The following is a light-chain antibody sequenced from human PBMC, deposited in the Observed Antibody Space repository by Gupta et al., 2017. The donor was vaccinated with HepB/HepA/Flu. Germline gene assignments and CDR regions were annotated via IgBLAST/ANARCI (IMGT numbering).Light chain of an antibody. CDR2: LGS. CDR1: QGLLHRNGYNY. V-gene: IGKV2-28*01. CDR3: MQGLQAPRT. J-gene: IGKJ2*01. Sequence: DTVMAHSTLLLLFIPGGPCSISCRSSQGLLHRNGYNYLEWYLEKPGPSPQLLIYLGSNRASGVPDRFSGSGSGTDFTLKISRVEAEDVGVYYCMQGLQAPRTFGQGTKLEIK.